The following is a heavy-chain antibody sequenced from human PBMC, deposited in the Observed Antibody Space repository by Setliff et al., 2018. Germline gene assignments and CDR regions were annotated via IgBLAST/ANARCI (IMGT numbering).Heavy chain of an antibody. Sequence: SETLSLTCSVSGDSISLYYWGWIRQPPGKGLEWIANVYYTGSTYYSPSLASRVSMSIDTSKNRFSLKLHSVTAADTAVYYCARTSSRRYFDLWGRGTLVTVSS. CDR1: GDSISLYY. J-gene: IGHJ2*01. D-gene: IGHD4-17*01. V-gene: IGHV4-59*04. CDR2: VYYTGST. CDR3: ARTSSRRYFDL.